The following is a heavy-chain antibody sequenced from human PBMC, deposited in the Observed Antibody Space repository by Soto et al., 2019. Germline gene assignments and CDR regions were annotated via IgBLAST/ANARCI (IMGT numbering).Heavy chain of an antibody. CDR3: ARGYCSGGSCFKYKYHGMDV. J-gene: IGHJ6*02. Sequence: QVQLVQSGAEVKKPGSSVKVSCKASGGTVSSYAISWVRQAPGQGLEWMGEIIPVFGTVNYAQKLQGRVTITADESTSTAYMELSSLRSEDTAVYYCARGYCSGGSCFKYKYHGMDVWGQGTTVTVSS. CDR2: IIPVFGTV. CDR1: GGTVSSYA. V-gene: IGHV1-69*12. D-gene: IGHD2-15*01.